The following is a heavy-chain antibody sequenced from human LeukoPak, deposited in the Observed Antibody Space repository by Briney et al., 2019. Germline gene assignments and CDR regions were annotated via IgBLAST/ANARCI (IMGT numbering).Heavy chain of an antibody. CDR3: ATGADNYVDYDGYYFDY. V-gene: IGHV1-69-2*01. Sequence: ATVKISCKVSGYTFTDYYMHWVQQAPGKGLEWMGLVDPEDGETIYAEKFQGRVTITADTSTDTAYMELSSLRSEDMAVYYCATGADNYVDYDGYYFDYWGQGTLVTVSS. D-gene: IGHD4-17*01. J-gene: IGHJ4*02. CDR2: VDPEDGET. CDR1: GYTFTDYY.